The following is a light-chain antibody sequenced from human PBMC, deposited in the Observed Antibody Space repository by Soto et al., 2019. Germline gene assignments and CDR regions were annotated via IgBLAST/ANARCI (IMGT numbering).Light chain of an antibody. CDR3: QQYDTSPGLT. V-gene: IGKV3-20*01. CDR2: GAS. CDR1: QSLSSRN. Sequence: EIVLTQSPGTLSLSPGERATLSCRASQSLSSRNLAWYQQKPGQAPRLLISGASTRATGIPDRFSGSGSGTDFTLTISRLEPEDFAEYYCQQYDTSPGLTFGGGTKVEI. J-gene: IGKJ4*01.